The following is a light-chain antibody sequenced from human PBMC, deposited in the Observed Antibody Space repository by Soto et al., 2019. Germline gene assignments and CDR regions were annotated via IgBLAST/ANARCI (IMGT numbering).Light chain of an antibody. CDR2: MAS. J-gene: IGKJ1*01. CDR3: QQHNSYPAT. CDR1: QSISTW. V-gene: IGKV1-5*03. Sequence: DIQMTQSPSTLSASVGDRVTITCRASQSISTWLAWYQQKPGKAPKLLIYMASTLESGVPSRFSGTASGTEFTLTISGLQPDDFATYYCQQHNSYPATFGQGTKVEIK.